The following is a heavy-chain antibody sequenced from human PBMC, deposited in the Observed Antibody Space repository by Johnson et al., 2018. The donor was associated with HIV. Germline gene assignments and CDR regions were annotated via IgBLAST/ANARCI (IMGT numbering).Heavy chain of an antibody. V-gene: IGHV3-20*04. CDR2: INWTGDSS. J-gene: IGHJ3*01. CDR3: ATRYPTYRPGAFDL. CDR1: GFTFSSYS. Sequence: EVQLVESGGGLVQPGGSLRLSCAASGFTFSSYSMRWVSQAPGKGLEWVSGINWTGDSSSYAASVTGRFSISRDNVKNSLYLQMNSLRAEDTAVSYVATRYPTYRPGAFDLWGQGTMVTVAS. D-gene: IGHD1-1*01.